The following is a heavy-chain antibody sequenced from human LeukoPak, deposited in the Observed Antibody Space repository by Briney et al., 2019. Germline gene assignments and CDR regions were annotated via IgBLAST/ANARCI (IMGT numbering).Heavy chain of an antibody. V-gene: IGHV1-3*01. D-gene: IGHD6-19*01. CDR2: IDADNGDT. Sequence: ASVKVSCKASGYIFNDYVIHWVRQAPGQRFEWMGWIDADNGDTRSSQKFQGRVTISRDTSANTAYMELSSLRSGDTAVYYCARRSSSDWPLDYWGQGTLVTISS. CDR3: ARRSSSDWPLDY. CDR1: GYIFNDYV. J-gene: IGHJ4*02.